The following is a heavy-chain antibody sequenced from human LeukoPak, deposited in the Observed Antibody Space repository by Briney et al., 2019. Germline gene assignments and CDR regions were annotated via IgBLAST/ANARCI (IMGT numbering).Heavy chain of an antibody. J-gene: IGHJ5*02. CDR1: GFSFNSYA. Sequence: GGSLRLSCAGSGFSFNSYAMSWVRQAPGKGLEWVSTIGGSGYSTNYADSVKGRFTISRDNSRNTLYLQMNSLRAEDTAVYYCAKDMHIDYPNWFDPWGQGTLVTVSS. CDR3: AKDMHIDYPNWFDP. CDR2: IGGSGYST. V-gene: IGHV3-23*01. D-gene: IGHD4-11*01.